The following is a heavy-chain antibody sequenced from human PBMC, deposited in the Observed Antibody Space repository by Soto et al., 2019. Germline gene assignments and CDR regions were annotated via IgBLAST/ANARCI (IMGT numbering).Heavy chain of an antibody. J-gene: IGHJ3*01. CDR3: SRLTTMVREINDDPFDF. CDR2: INPTGGRA. V-gene: IGHV1-46*03. CDR1: GYTFTHYY. D-gene: IGHD3-10*01. Sequence: ASVKVSCKASGYTFTHYYIHWVRQAPGQGLEWMGVINPTGGRASYAPKFQGRVTLTRDTSTSTAYMELSSLRSDDTAVYFCSRLTTMVREINDDPFDFWGQGTFVTVSS.